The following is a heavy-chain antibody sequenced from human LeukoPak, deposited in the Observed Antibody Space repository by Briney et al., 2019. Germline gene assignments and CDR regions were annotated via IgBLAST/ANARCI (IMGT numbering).Heavy chain of an antibody. V-gene: IGHV1-18*01. Sequence: ASVKVSCKASGYTFTSYGISWVRQAPGQGLEWMGWISAYNGNTNYAQKLQGRVTMTTDTSTSTAYMELRSLRSDDTAVYHCARGKYVYYYDSSGYYYVVFDYWGQGTLVTVSS. CDR2: ISAYNGNT. D-gene: IGHD3-22*01. J-gene: IGHJ4*02. CDR1: GYTFTSYG. CDR3: ARGKYVYYYDSSGYYYVVFDY.